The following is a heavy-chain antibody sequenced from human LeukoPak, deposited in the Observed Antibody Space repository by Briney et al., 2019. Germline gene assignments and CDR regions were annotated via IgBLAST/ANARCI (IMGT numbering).Heavy chain of an antibody. J-gene: IGHJ5*02. V-gene: IGHV3-23*01. CDR3: AKAESSGWYQNWFDP. Sequence: GGSLRLSCAASGFTFSSYGMSWVRQAPGKGLEWVSAISGSGGSTYYADSVKGRFTISRDNSKNTLYLQMNSLRAEDTAVYYCAKAESSGWYQNWFDPWGQGTLVTVSS. D-gene: IGHD6-19*01. CDR2: ISGSGGST. CDR1: GFTFSSYG.